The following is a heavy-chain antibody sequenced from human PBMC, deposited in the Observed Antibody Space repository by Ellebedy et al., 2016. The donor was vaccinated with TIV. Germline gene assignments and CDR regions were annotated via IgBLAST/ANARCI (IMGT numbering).Heavy chain of an antibody. J-gene: IGHJ4*02. CDR2: IIPIFGTA. D-gene: IGHD5-18*01. CDR1: GGTFNSYG. V-gene: IGHV1-69*06. CDR3: AKSVDTAMVYFDY. Sequence: ASVKVSCKAYGGTFNSYGITWVRQAPGQGLEWMGGIIPIFGTANYAQKFQGRVTIIADKSTSTAYMELSSLRSEDTAVYYCAKSVDTAMVYFDYWGQGTLVTVSS.